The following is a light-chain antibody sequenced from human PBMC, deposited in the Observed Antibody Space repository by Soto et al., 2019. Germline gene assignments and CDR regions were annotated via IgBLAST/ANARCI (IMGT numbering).Light chain of an antibody. CDR3: CSYAGSGSYV. J-gene: IGLJ1*01. CDR1: SSDVGRYSL. V-gene: IGLV2-23*01. Sequence: QSVRTQPASVSLSPGQSITISCTGASSDVGRYSLVSWYQHHPGKAPKLVIYEDNKWPSGVSNRFSGSKSGNTASLTISGLQAEDEADYYCCSYAGSGSYVFGTGTKVTVL. CDR2: EDN.